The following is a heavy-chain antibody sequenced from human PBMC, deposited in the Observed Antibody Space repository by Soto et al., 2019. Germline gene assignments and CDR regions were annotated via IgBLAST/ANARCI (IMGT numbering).Heavy chain of an antibody. D-gene: IGHD2-15*01. CDR1: GGTFSSYH. J-gene: IGHJ5*02. CDR2: IIPILGIA. V-gene: IGHV1-69*02. CDR3: ASSGSGGSCYLQAWFAP. Sequence: QVQLVQSGAEVKKPGSSVKVSCKASGGTFSSYHISWVRQAPGQGLEWMGRIIPILGIANYAQKFQGSVTITADKSTSTGYIELSSLSSEDTAVYYCASSGSGGSCYLQAWFAPWVQGTLVTVSS.